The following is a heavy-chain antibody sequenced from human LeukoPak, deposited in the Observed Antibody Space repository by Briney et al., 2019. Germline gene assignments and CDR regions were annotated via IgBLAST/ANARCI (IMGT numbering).Heavy chain of an antibody. CDR1: SDSISGYC. CDR3: ARLLGYSYGFPFDY. V-gene: IGHV4-59*08. CDR2: IHYSGST. D-gene: IGHD5-18*01. Sequence: SETLSLTCTDPSDSISGYCWSWIRQPPGKGLEWIGYIHYSGSTNYNPSLKSRVTILLDTSKNQSSLKLSSVTATDAAVYYCARLLGYSYGFPFDYWGQGTLVTVSS. J-gene: IGHJ4*02.